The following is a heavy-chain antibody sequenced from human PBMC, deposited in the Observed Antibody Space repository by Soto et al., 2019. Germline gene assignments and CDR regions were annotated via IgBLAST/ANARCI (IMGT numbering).Heavy chain of an antibody. CDR2: IDPSDSYT. CDR3: ARDYGSRSYMEFDC. Sequence: GESLKISCKGSGYHFTNYWISWVRQMPGKGLEWMGRIDPSDSYTNYSPSFQGHVTISADKSISTAYLQWSSLKASDTAMYYCARDYGSRSYMEFDCWGQGTLVTVS. J-gene: IGHJ4*02. V-gene: IGHV5-10-1*01. D-gene: IGHD3-10*01. CDR1: GYHFTNYW.